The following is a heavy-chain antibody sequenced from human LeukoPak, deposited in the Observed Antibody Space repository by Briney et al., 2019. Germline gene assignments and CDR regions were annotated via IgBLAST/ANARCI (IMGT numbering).Heavy chain of an antibody. CDR2: IIPIFGTA. V-gene: IGHV1-69*05. D-gene: IGHD2-2*02. CDR3: ARVADIVVVPAAIRRSYYMDV. J-gene: IGHJ6*03. Sequence: EASVKVSCKASGGTFSSYAISWVRQAPGQGLEWMGGIIPIFGTANYAQKFQGRVTITTDESTSTAYMELSSLRSEDTAVYYCARVADIVVVPAAIRRSYYMDVWGKGTTVTVSS. CDR1: GGTFSSYA.